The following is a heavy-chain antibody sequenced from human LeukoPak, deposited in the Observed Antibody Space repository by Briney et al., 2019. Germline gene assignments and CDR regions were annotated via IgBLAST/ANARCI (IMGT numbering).Heavy chain of an antibody. CDR2: INWNGGST. CDR1: AFTFDDYG. V-gene: IGHV3-20*01. CDR3: ARDSSDGNWFDP. J-gene: IGHJ5*02. Sequence: PGGSLRLSYAAYAFTFDDYGMSWVRQAPGKGLEWVFGINWNGGSTGYADSVKGRFTISRDNAKNSLYLQMNSLRAEDTALYHCARDSSDGNWFDPWGQGTLVTVSS.